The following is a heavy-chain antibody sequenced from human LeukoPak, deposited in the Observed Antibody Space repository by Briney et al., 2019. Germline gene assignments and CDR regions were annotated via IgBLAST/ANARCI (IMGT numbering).Heavy chain of an antibody. Sequence: GGSLRLSCAASGFTFSSYSMNWVRQAPGKGLEWVSYISSSSSTIYYADSVKGRFTISRDNAKNSLYLQMNSLRDEDTAVYYCARGPTSADSSGYYYGDYFDYWGQGTLVTVSS. J-gene: IGHJ4*02. CDR3: ARGPTSADSSGYYYGDYFDY. D-gene: IGHD3-22*01. CDR1: GFTFSSYS. V-gene: IGHV3-48*02. CDR2: ISSSSSTI.